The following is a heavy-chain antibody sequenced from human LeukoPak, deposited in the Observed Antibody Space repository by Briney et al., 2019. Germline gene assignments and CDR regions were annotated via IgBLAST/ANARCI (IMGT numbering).Heavy chain of an antibody. CDR1: GGTFSSYA. Sequence: SVKVSCKASGGTFSSYAISWVRQAPGQGLEWMGGIIPIFGTANYAQKFQGRVTMTRDTSISTAYMELSSLRSEDTAVYYCARLSSHYGDYKVDPWGQGTLVTVSS. D-gene: IGHD4-17*01. CDR3: ARLSSHYGDYKVDP. CDR2: IIPIFGTA. J-gene: IGHJ5*02. V-gene: IGHV1-69*05.